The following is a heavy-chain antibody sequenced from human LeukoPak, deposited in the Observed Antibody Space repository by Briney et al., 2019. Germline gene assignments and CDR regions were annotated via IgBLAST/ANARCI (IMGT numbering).Heavy chain of an antibody. CDR2: FHGGLI. V-gene: IGHV4-39*07. Sequence: SETLSLTCIVSGGSISSDNYYWSWIRQPPGEGLEEIGSFHGGLIFYKSSLTSRVTISVDTSKSQFSLKLSSVTAADTAVYYCARGRHGYGYVDYWGQGTLVTVSS. J-gene: IGHJ4*02. CDR3: ARGRHGYGYVDY. CDR1: GGSISSDNYY. D-gene: IGHD5-18*01.